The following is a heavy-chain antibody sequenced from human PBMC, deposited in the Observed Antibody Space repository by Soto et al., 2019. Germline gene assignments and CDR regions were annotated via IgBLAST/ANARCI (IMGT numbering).Heavy chain of an antibody. CDR1: GYTFTSYA. D-gene: IGHD3-16*02. CDR2: INAGNGNT. V-gene: IGHV1-3*01. J-gene: IGHJ3*02. Sequence: ASVKVSCKASGYTFTSYAMHWVRQAPGQRLEWMGWINAGNGNTKSSQKFQGRVTITRDTSASTAYMELSSLRSEDTAVYYCARDLYDYIWGSYRYTLGAFDIWGQGTMVTVSS. CDR3: ARDLYDYIWGSYRYTLGAFDI.